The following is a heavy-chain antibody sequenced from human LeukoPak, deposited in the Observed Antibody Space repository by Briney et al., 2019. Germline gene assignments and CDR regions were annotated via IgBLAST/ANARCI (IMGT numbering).Heavy chain of an antibody. CDR3: AGPSGSYYNSLDY. J-gene: IGHJ4*02. Sequence: GGSLRLSCAASGFTFSSYAMHWARQAPGKGLEYVSAISSNGGSTYYANSVKGRFTISRDNSKNTLYLQMGSLRAEDMAVYYCAGPSGSYYNSLDYWGQGTLVTVSS. V-gene: IGHV3-64*01. D-gene: IGHD3-10*01. CDR1: GFTFSSYA. CDR2: ISSNGGST.